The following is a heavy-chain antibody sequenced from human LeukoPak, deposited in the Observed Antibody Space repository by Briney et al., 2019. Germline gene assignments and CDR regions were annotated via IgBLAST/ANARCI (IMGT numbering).Heavy chain of an antibody. CDR3: ARRQYYDFWSGYRYYFDY. CDR1: GYTFTGYY. CDR2: INPNSGGT. D-gene: IGHD3-3*01. V-gene: IGHV1-2*02. J-gene: IGHJ4*02. Sequence: ASVKVSCKASGYTFTGYYMHWVRQAPGQGLEWMGWINPNSGGTNYAQKFQGRVTMTRDTSISTAYMELSRLRSDDPAVYYCARRQYYDFWSGYRYYFDYWGQGTLVTVSS.